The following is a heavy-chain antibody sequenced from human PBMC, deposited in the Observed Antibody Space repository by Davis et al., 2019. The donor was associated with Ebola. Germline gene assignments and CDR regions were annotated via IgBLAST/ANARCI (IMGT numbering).Heavy chain of an antibody. J-gene: IGHJ4*02. CDR3: AEAYYDFWSGYSN. CDR2: ITRISDGGGYT. D-gene: IGHD3-3*01. CDR1: GFTFSTYD. Sequence: GGSLRLSCAASGFTFSTYDMNWVRQAPGKGLEWVAGITRISDGGGYTYYADSVKGRFTISRDNSENTLHLQMNSLRADDTAVYYCAEAYYDFWSGYSNWGQGTLVTVSS. V-gene: IGHV3-23*01.